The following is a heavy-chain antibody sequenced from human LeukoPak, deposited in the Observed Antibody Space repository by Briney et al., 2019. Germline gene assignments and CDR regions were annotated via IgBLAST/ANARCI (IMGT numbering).Heavy chain of an antibody. CDR2: IWYDGSNK. V-gene: IGHV3-33*01. CDR3: VRGSSGYYYDY. J-gene: IGHJ4*02. D-gene: IGHD3-22*01. Sequence: GRSLRLSCAASGFTFSSYGMHWVRRAPGKGLEWVAVIWYDGSNKYYADSVKGRFTISRDNSKNTLYLQMNSLRAEDTAVYYCVRGSSGYYYDYWGQGTLVTVSS. CDR1: GFTFSSYG.